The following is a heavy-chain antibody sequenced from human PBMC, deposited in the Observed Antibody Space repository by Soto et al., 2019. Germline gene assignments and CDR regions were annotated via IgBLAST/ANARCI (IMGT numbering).Heavy chain of an antibody. CDR1: GFTFSSFR. D-gene: IGHD2-8*01. Sequence: EVQLVESGGGLVQPGGSLRLSCTASGFTFSSFRMNWVRQAPGKGLEWVSYISSSSNTIYYADSVKGRFTISRDNAKNSLYLQMNSLRDEDSAFYYCVRVQSTYGDVGAVYYADMDVWGQGTTVTVSS. V-gene: IGHV3-48*02. CDR2: ISSSSNTI. CDR3: VRVQSTYGDVGAVYYADMDV. J-gene: IGHJ6*02.